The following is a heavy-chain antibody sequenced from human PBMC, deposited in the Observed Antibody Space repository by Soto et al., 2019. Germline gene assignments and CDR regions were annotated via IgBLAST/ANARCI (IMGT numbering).Heavy chain of an antibody. D-gene: IGHD3-3*01. CDR3: ASPLKGSGYYIAFDY. CDR1: GATFSSFA. Sequence: QVHLLQSGAAVKQPGSSVKVSCKASGATFSSFAFSWVRQAPGQGLEWMGVIIPIFDTISYAQKFQGRVTITADESTRTAYMELNSLTSDDTAVYYCASPLKGSGYYIAFDYWGQGTLVIVSS. V-gene: IGHV1-69*01. J-gene: IGHJ4*02. CDR2: IIPIFDTI.